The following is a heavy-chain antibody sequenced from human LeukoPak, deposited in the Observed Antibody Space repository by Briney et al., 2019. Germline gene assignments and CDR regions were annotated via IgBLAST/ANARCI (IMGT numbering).Heavy chain of an antibody. CDR2: IYYSGST. CDR1: GGSISSYY. D-gene: IGHD6-19*01. V-gene: IGHV4-59*08. Sequence: SETLSLTCTVSGGSISSYYWSWIRQPPGKGLEWIGYIYYSGSTNYNPSLKSRVTISVDTSKNQFSLKLSSVTAADTAVYYCARQVVADHPDIDSSCWYWVYFDRWGRGTLVTVSS. J-gene: IGHJ2*01. CDR3: ARQVVADHPDIDSSCWYWVYFDR.